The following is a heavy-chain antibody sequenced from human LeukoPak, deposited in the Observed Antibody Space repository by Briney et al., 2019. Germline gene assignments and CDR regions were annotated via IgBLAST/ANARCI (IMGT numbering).Heavy chain of an antibody. J-gene: IGHJ3*02. D-gene: IGHD4-23*01. Sequence: ASVKVSCKASGYTFTGYYMHWVRQAPGQGLEWMGWINPNSGGTNYAQKFQGWVTMTRDTSISTAYMELSRLRSDDTAVYYCAREGRGYGGKHDAFDIWGQGTMVTVSS. V-gene: IGHV1-2*04. CDR1: GYTFTGYY. CDR3: AREGRGYGGKHDAFDI. CDR2: INPNSGGT.